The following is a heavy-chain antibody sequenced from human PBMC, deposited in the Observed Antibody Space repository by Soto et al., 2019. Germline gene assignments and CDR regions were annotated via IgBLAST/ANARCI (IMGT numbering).Heavy chain of an antibody. V-gene: IGHV3-21*01. Sequence: EVQLVESGGGLVKPGESLRLSCAASGFTFSAYTMIWVRQTPGKGLEWVSCISSSSSYIYYADSVKGRFTISRDNAENSLYLQMNSPRGEDTAVYYCARDRYSGFDSPFLIDSWGQGALVTVSS. D-gene: IGHD5-12*01. CDR2: ISSSSSYI. J-gene: IGHJ4*02. CDR3: ARDRYSGFDSPFLIDS. CDR1: GFTFSAYT.